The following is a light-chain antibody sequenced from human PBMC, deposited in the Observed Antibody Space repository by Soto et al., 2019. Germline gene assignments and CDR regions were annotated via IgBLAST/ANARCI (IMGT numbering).Light chain of an antibody. Sequence: QSVLTQPPSASGTPGQGVTISCSGRTSNIGRNYVYWYQQLPGTAPKLLIYRNNQRPSGVPDRSSGAKSGTSVSLAISGLRSADEADYCCATWDDGLKGFYVVGTGTKLTV. CDR2: RNN. CDR1: TSNIGRNY. CDR3: ATWDDGLKGFYV. J-gene: IGLJ1*01. V-gene: IGLV1-47*01.